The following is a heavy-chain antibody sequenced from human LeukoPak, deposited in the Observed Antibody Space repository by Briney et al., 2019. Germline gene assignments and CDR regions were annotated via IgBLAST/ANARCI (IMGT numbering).Heavy chain of an antibody. D-gene: IGHD2-2*01. CDR2: INPSGGST. J-gene: IGHJ4*02. CDR3: ARDGYSSTSLEYYFDC. V-gene: IGHV1-46*01. CDR1: GYTFTSYY. Sequence: GASVKVSCKASGYTFTSYYMHWVRQAPGQGLEWMGIINPSGGSTSYAQKFQGRVTMTRDTSTSTVYMELSSLRSEDTAVYYCARDGYSSTSLEYYFDCWGQGTLVTVSS.